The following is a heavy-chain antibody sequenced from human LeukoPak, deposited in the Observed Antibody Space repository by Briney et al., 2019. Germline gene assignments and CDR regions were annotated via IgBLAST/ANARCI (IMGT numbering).Heavy chain of an antibody. D-gene: IGHD3-10*01. CDR3: ARGAGGYFDY. CDR2: ISSSGSSI. J-gene: IGHJ4*02. Sequence: PGGSLRLSCAASGFTFSHYSMNWVRQAPGKGLEWVSYISSSGSSIYYGDSVKGRFTISRDNAKNSLYLQMNSLRAEDTAVYHCARGAGGYFDYWGQGTLVTVSS. V-gene: IGHV3-48*04. CDR1: GFTFSHYS.